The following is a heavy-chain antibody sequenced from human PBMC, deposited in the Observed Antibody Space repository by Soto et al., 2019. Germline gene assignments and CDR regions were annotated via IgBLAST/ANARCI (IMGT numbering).Heavy chain of an antibody. V-gene: IGHV3-33*01. Sequence: GESLRLSCAASGFTFSSYGMHWVRQAPGKGLEWVAVIWYDGSNKYYADSVKGRFTISRDNSKNTLYLQMNSMRAEDTAVYYCARGAGKFVKPGFDIWGQGTMVTVSS. D-gene: IGHD3-10*01. CDR1: GFTFSSYG. CDR3: ARGAGKFVKPGFDI. J-gene: IGHJ3*02. CDR2: IWYDGSNK.